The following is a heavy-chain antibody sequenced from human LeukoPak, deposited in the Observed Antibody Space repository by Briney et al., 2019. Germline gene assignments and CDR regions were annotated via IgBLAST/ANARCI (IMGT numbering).Heavy chain of an antibody. J-gene: IGHJ4*02. CDR1: GFTFSSYA. V-gene: IGHV3-30-3*01. D-gene: IGHD1-1*01. Sequence: GRSLRLSCAASGFTFSSYAMHWVRQAPGKGLEWVAVISYDGSNKYYAGSVKGRFTISRDNSKNTQYLQMNSLRGEDTGVYYCARDPVPATARHFDYWGQGTLVTVSS. CDR2: ISYDGSNK. CDR3: ARDPVPATARHFDY.